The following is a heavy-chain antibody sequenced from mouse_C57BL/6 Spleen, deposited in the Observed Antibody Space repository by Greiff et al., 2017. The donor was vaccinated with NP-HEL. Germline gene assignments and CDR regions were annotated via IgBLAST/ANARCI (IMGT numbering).Heavy chain of an antibody. V-gene: IGHV5-17*01. CDR1: GFTFSDYG. J-gene: IGHJ2*01. Sequence: DVKLVESGGGLVKPGGSLKLSCAASGFTFSDYGMHWVRQAPEKGLEWVAYISSGSSTIYYADTVKGRFTISRDNAKNTLFLQMTSLRSEDTAMYYCARPYYGSSYVFDYWGQGTTLTVSS. CDR3: ARPYYGSSYVFDY. D-gene: IGHD1-1*01. CDR2: ISSGSSTI.